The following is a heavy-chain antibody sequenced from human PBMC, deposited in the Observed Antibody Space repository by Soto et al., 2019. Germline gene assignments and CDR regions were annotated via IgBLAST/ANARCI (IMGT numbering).Heavy chain of an antibody. CDR1: GFTFGDYA. CDR3: TRGGRDGMATIDGY. V-gene: IGHV3-49*03. Sequence: PGGSLRLSCTASGFTFGDYAMSWFRQAPGKGLEWVGFIRSKAYGGTTEYAASVKGRFTISRDDSKSIAYLQMNSLKTEDTAVYYCTRGGRDGMATIDGYWGQGTLVTVSS. D-gene: IGHD5-12*01. J-gene: IGHJ4*02. CDR2: IRSKAYGGTT.